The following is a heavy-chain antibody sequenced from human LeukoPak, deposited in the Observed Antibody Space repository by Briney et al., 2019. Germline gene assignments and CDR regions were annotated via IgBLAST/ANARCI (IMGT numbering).Heavy chain of an antibody. CDR3: AANANYDSSGKPTNHYWYFDL. D-gene: IGHD3-22*01. CDR1: GFTFSSYA. CDR2: ISYDGSNK. Sequence: GGSLRLSCAASGFTFSSYAMHWVRQAPGKGLEWVAVISYDGSNKYYADSVKGRFTISRDNSKNTLYLQMNSLRAEDTAVYYCAANANYDSSGKPTNHYWYFDLWGRGTLVTVSS. V-gene: IGHV3-30-3*01. J-gene: IGHJ2*01.